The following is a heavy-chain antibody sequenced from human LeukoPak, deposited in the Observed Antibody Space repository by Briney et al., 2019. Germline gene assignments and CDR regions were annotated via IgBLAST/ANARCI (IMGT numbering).Heavy chain of an antibody. V-gene: IGHV3-53*01. CDR3: AREVATGFSCFDY. CDR2: IYSGDST. D-gene: IGHD2-21*02. Sequence: GGSLRLSCAASGFTVNTNYMNWVRQAPGKGLEWVSLIYSGDSTYYADSVKGRFIISRDNSKNTLYLQMNSLRAEDTAVYYCAREVATGFSCFDYWGQGTLVTVSS. CDR1: GFTVNTNY. J-gene: IGHJ4*02.